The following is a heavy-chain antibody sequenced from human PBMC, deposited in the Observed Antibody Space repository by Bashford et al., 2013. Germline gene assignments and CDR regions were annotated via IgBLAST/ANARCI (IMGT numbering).Heavy chain of an antibody. J-gene: IGHJ4*02. D-gene: IGHD2-21*02. V-gene: IGHV1-18*01. Sequence: WVRQAPGQGLEWMGWINSYNGYTKYAQNLQGRVTMTTDTSTSTGYMELRSLKSDDTAVYYCARGAYCGGDCQYYFDYWARVTLVTVSS. CDR2: INSYNGYT. CDR3: ARGAYCGGDCQYYFDY.